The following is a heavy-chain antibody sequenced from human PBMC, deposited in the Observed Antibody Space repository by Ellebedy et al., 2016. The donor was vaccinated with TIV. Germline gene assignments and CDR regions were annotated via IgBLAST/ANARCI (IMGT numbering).Heavy chain of an antibody. CDR1: GYSLTSYG. CDR3: ARVRRNPPSYYYYYMMDV. CDR2: ISAYDGNT. Sequence: ASVKVSCXASGYSLTSYGFSWVRQAPGQGLEWMGRISAYDGNTKYALKFQGRVTMTTDTSTSTAYMDLRSLRSDDTAVYYCARVRRNPPSYYYYYMMDVWGQGTTVTVSS. J-gene: IGHJ6*02. V-gene: IGHV1-18*01.